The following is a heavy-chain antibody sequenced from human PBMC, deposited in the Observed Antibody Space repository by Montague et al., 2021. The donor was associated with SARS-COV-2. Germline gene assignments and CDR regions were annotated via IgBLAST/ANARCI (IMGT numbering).Heavy chain of an antibody. CDR1: GGSISSGGYY. Sequence: TLSLTCTVSGGSISSGGYYWSWVRQPAGRALEWIGRFYTGGSTKYNPSLKSRVTISVDTSKNQFSLKLSSVTAADTAVYYCARLRRAGLNYFDYWGQGTLVTVSS. CDR3: ARLRRAGLNYFDY. J-gene: IGHJ4*02. CDR2: FYTGGST. D-gene: IGHD6-19*01. V-gene: IGHV4-61*02.